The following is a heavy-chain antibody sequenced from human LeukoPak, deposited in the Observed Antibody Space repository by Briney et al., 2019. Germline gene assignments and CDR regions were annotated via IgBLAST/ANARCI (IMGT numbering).Heavy chain of an antibody. CDR1: GFTFSSYH. CDR3: ARAQYYSDSTGYYYLHY. Sequence: GGSLRLSCVGSGFTFSSYHMNWVRQAPGKGLEWVSYISSSSSTIYYADSVKGRFTISSDNAKNSLYLQTNSLRAEDTAVYYCARAQYYSDSTGYYYLHYWGQGTLVTVSS. J-gene: IGHJ4*02. V-gene: IGHV3-48*01. CDR2: ISSSSSTI. D-gene: IGHD3-22*01.